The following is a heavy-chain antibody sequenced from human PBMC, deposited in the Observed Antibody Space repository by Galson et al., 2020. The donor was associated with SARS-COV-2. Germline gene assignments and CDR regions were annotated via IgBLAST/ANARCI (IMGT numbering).Heavy chain of an antibody. CDR1: GFSFSSYA. D-gene: IGHD3-22*01. V-gene: IGHV3-23*01. CDR2: ISPKDGVT. CDR3: AKGLYEYDSKGYYRFDY. Sequence: GGSLRLSCVASGFSFSSYAMSWVRQAPGKGLEWVSAISPKDGVTYYAGSVKGRFTVSRDDSNNKVFLQMKNLRAEDTAVYFCAKGLYEYDSKGYYRFDYWGLGTLVTVPS. J-gene: IGHJ4*02.